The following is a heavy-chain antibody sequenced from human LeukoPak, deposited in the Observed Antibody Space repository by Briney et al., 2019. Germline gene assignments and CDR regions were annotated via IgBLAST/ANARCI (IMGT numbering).Heavy chain of an antibody. V-gene: IGHV4-4*02. D-gene: IGHD4-17*01. J-gene: IGHJ4*02. CDR1: GDSITSSNW. CDR3: ARLIGSTVTNI. Sequence: SGTLSLTCAVSGDSITSSNWGCWVRQSPGKGLKWIGEIYHSGTTNYNPSLKSRVTMSLDESKNQFSLKLTSVTAADTAVYYCARLIGSTVTNIWGQGTLVTVSS. CDR2: IYHSGTT.